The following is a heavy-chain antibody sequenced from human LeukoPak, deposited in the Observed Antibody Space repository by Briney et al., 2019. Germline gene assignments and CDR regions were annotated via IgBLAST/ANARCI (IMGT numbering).Heavy chain of an antibody. D-gene: IGHD3-9*01. J-gene: IGHJ4*02. V-gene: IGHV4-30-4*01. CDR2: IYYSGST. CDR3: AREPVQFDWSAY. CDR1: GGSISSGDYY. Sequence: SETLSLTCTVSGGSISSGDYYWSWIRQPPGKGLEWIGYIYYSGSTYYNPSLKSRVTISVDTSKNQFSLKLSSATAADTAVYYCAREPVQFDWSAYWGQGTLVTVSS.